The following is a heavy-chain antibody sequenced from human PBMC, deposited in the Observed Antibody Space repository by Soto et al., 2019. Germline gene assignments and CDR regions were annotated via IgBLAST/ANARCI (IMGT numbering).Heavy chain of an antibody. Sequence: VGSLRLSCAASGFTFSSYGMHWVRQAPGKGLEWVAVIWYDGSNKYYADSVKGRFTISRDNSKNTLYLQMNSLRAEDTAVYYCARDLRYYDSSGYPPVGYWGQGTLVTVS. D-gene: IGHD3-22*01. CDR3: ARDLRYYDSSGYPPVGY. J-gene: IGHJ4*02. V-gene: IGHV3-33*01. CDR2: IWYDGSNK. CDR1: GFTFSSYG.